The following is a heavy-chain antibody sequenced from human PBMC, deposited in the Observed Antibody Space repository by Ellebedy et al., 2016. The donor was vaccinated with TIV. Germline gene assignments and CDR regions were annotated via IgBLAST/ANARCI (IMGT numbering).Heavy chain of an antibody. CDR2: ISSSSSTI. CDR3: ARDYPGDPVPHYYYYYGMDV. J-gene: IGHJ6*02. V-gene: IGHV3-48*02. CDR1: GFTFSSYS. D-gene: IGHD7-27*01. Sequence: PGGSLRLSCAASGFTFSSYSMNWVRQAPGKGLEWVSYISSSSSTIYYADSVKGRFTISRDNAKNSLYLQMNSLRDEDTAVYYCARDYPGDPVPHYYYYYGMDVWGQGTTVTVSS.